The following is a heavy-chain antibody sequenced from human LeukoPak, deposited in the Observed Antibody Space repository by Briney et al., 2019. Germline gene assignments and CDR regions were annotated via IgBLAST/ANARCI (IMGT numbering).Heavy chain of an antibody. J-gene: IGHJ4*02. CDR1: GYTFTGYY. D-gene: IGHD6-19*01. CDR3: ARGELTVAGTLDY. Sequence: ASVKVSCKASGYTFTGYYMHWVRQAPGQGLEWMGWINPNSGGTNYAQKFQGRVTMTRDTSISTAYMELSRLRSDDTAVYYCARGELTVAGTLDYWGQGTLVTVSS. CDR2: INPNSGGT. V-gene: IGHV1-2*02.